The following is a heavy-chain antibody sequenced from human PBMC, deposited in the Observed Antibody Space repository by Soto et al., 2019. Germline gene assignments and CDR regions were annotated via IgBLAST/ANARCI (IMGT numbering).Heavy chain of an antibody. D-gene: IGHD2-21*02. CDR1: GGTFSSYA. V-gene: IGHV1-69*12. Sequence: QVQLVQSGAAVKKPGSSVKVSCKASGGTFSSYAFSWVRQAPGQGLEWLGGIVPAFGTASLAQKFQGRVTINADESTSTAHMELSSLTSEDTAVYHCARERSDSLYVDSWGQGTLVTVSS. J-gene: IGHJ4*02. CDR3: ARERSDSLYVDS. CDR2: IVPAFGTA.